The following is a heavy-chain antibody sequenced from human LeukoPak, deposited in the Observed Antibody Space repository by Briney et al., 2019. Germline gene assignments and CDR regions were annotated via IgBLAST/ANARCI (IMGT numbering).Heavy chain of an antibody. CDR3: AKAVVIVPTATPFDY. D-gene: IGHD2/OR15-2a*01. J-gene: IGHJ4*02. Sequence: GGSLRLSCAASGFSFSNYAMSWVRQAPGEGLEWVSAISGRGANTYYADSVKGRFTLSRDNSQNTLYMQMNILRAEDTDVYYCAKAVVIVPTATPFDYWGQGTLVTVSS. CDR1: GFSFSNYA. V-gene: IGHV3-23*01. CDR2: ISGRGANT.